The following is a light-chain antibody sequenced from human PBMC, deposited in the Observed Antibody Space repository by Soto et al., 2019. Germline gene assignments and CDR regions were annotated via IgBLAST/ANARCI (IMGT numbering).Light chain of an antibody. CDR3: QHSYSTPYT. J-gene: IGKJ2*01. V-gene: IGKV1-39*01. CDR1: QSSSSY. CDR2: AAS. Sequence: DIQMTQSPSSLSASVGDRVTITCRASQSSSSYLNWYQQKPGKAPKLLIYAASSLQSGVPSRLRGSGSGTDFTLTISSLQPEDFATYYCQHSYSTPYTFGQGTKLEIK.